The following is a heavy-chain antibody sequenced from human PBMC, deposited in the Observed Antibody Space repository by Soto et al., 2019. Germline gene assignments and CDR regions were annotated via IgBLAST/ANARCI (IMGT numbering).Heavy chain of an antibody. CDR1: GFTFSSYG. D-gene: IGHD3-10*01. Sequence: QVQLVESGGGVVQPGRSLRLSCAASGFTFSSYGMHWVRQAPGKGLEWVAVISYDGSNKYYADSVKGRFTISRDNSKNPLYLQMNRLRAEDTAVYYCANLGKGVTMTHYYYYGMDVWGQGTTVTVSS. V-gene: IGHV3-30*18. CDR3: ANLGKGVTMTHYYYYGMDV. CDR2: ISYDGSNK. J-gene: IGHJ6*02.